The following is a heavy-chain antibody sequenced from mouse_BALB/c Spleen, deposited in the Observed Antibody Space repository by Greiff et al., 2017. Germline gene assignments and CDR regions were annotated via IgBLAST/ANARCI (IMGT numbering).Heavy chain of an antibody. CDR1: GFTFSDYY. J-gene: IGHJ4*01. CDR2: ISDGGSYT. V-gene: IGHV5-4*02. CDR3: ARRGTVVATDYAMDY. D-gene: IGHD1-1*01. Sequence: EVQGVESGGGLVKPGGSLKLSCAASGFTFSDYYMYWVRQTPEKRLEWVATISDGGSYTYYPDSVQGRFTISRDNATNNLYLQMSSLKSEDTAMYYCARRGTVVATDYAMDYWGQGTSVTVSA.